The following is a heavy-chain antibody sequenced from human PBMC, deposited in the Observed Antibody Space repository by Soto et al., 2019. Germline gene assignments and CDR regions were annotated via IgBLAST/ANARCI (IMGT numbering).Heavy chain of an antibody. CDR3: SRGAYYYDSSGYYYLDY. CDR1: GFTFSSYA. V-gene: IGHV3-30*04. D-gene: IGHD3-22*01. Sequence: GGSLRLSCAASGFTFSSYAMHWVRQAPGKGLEWVAVISYDGSNNYYADSVKGRFTISRDNSKNTLYLQMNSLRAEDTAVYYCSRGAYYYDSSGYYYLDYWGQGTLVTVSS. CDR2: ISYDGSNN. J-gene: IGHJ4*02.